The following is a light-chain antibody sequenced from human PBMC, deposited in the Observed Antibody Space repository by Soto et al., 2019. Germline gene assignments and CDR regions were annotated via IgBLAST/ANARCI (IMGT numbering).Light chain of an antibody. CDR3: QQYNSYPRT. V-gene: IGKV3-20*01. J-gene: IGKJ4*02. CDR2: DAS. Sequence: EFVWTQSPVTLSLSPGEIATLFVRGSQHVRNNYLAWYQQKPGQAPRLLIYDASSRDTGIPDRFSGGGSGTDFTLAISRLEPEDFAAYYCQQYNSYPRTFGGGTKVDIK. CDR1: QHVRNNY.